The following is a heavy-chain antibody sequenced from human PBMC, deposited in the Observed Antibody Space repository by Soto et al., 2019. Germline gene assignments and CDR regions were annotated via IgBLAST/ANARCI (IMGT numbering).Heavy chain of an antibody. J-gene: IGHJ6*02. CDR3: ARDLGSVTSLYYYYYGMDV. Sequence: QVQLVQSGAEVKKPGASVKVSCKASGYTFTSYYMHWVRQAPGQELEWMGIINPSGGSTSYAQMFQGRVTMTGDTSTSTVYMELSSLRSEDTAVYYCARDLGSVTSLYYYYYGMDVWGQGTTVTVSS. V-gene: IGHV1-46*01. D-gene: IGHD4-17*01. CDR2: INPSGGST. CDR1: GYTFTSYY.